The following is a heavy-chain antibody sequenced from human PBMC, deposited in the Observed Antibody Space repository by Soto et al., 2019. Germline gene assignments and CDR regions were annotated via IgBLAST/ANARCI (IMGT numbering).Heavy chain of an antibody. CDR1: GGSISSYY. D-gene: IGHD6-19*01. CDR2: IYYSGST. J-gene: IGHJ6*04. Sequence: SETLSLTCTDSGGSISSYYWSWIRQPPGKGLEWIGYIYYSGSTNYNPSLKSRVTISVDTSKNQFSLKLSSVTAADTAVYYCARGYSGGGYGNYNNSYEVWGKGPPSTLPS. V-gene: IGHV4-59*01. CDR3: ARGYSGGGYGNYNNSYEV.